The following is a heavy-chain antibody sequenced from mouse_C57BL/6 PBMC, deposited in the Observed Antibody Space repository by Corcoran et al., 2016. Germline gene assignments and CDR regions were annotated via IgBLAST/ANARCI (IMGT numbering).Heavy chain of an antibody. CDR2: IYPGSGNT. Sequence: QVQLQQSGAELARPGASVKLSCKASGYTFTSYGISWVKQRTGQGLEWIGEIYPGSGNTYYNEKFKGKATLTADKSSSTAYMELRSLTSEDSAVYFCAREDGSSYIYYFDYWGQGTTLTVSS. D-gene: IGHD1-1*01. J-gene: IGHJ2*01. V-gene: IGHV1-81*01. CDR1: GYTFTSYG. CDR3: AREDGSSYIYYFDY.